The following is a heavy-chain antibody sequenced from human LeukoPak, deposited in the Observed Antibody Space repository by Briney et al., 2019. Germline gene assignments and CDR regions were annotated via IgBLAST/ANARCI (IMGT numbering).Heavy chain of an antibody. V-gene: IGHV3-23*01. CDR1: GFTFSSYA. CDR3: AKSRRISWFANFDY. CDR2: ISGSGGST. Sequence: GGSLRLSCAASGFTFSSYAMSWVRQSPGKGLEWVSAISGSGGSTYYADSVKGRFTISRDNSKNTLYLQMNSLRAEDTAVYYCAKSRRISWFANFDYWGQGTLVTVSS. D-gene: IGHD6-13*01. J-gene: IGHJ4*02.